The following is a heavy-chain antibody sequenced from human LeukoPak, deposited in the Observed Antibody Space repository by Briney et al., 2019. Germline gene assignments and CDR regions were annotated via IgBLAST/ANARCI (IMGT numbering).Heavy chain of an antibody. Sequence: SGGSLRLSCAASGFTFSDYYMSWIRQAPGKGLEWVSYLSSSGSTIYYADSVKGRFTISRDNAKNSLYLQMNSLRAEDTAVYYCARDGDYYASWFDPWGQGTLVTVSS. CDR1: GFTFSDYY. CDR2: LSSSGSTI. CDR3: ARDGDYYASWFDP. J-gene: IGHJ5*02. V-gene: IGHV3-11*04. D-gene: IGHD2-21*02.